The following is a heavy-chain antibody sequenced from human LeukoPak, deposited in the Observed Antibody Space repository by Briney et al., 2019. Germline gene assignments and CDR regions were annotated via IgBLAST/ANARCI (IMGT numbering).Heavy chain of an antibody. D-gene: IGHD3-22*01. CDR3: ARSGPYYYDSSDDAFDI. CDR2: INHSGST. CDR1: GGSFSGYY. J-gene: IGHJ3*02. Sequence: PSETLSLTCAVYGGSFSGYYWSWIRQPPGKGLEWIGEINHSGSTNYNPSLKSRVTISVDTSKSQFSLKLSSVTAADTAVYYCARSGPYYYDSSDDAFDIWGQGTMVTVSS. V-gene: IGHV4-34*01.